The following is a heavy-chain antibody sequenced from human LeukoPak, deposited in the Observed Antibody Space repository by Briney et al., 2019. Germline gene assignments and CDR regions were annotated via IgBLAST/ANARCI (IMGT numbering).Heavy chain of an antibody. J-gene: IGHJ6*02. CDR1: GFTFSDYY. CDR2: MSGSGSTI. CDR3: AKDRIVGTNYLGYGMDV. D-gene: IGHD1-26*01. V-gene: IGHV3-11*04. Sequence: GGSLRLSCAASGFTFSDYYMTWIRQAPGKGLEWVSYMSGSGSTIYYADSVKGRFTISRDNAKNSLYLQMNSLRAEDTAVYYCAKDRIVGTNYLGYGMDVWGQGTTVTVSS.